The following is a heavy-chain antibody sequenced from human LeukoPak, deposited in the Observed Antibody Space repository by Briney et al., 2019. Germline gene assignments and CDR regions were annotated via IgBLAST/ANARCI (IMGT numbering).Heavy chain of an antibody. CDR3: ARRPIVVVPAAFKPPYYYYYMDV. CDR2: MNPNSGNT. V-gene: IGHV1-8*03. J-gene: IGHJ6*03. CDR1: GYTFTSYD. D-gene: IGHD2-2*01. Sequence: ASVKVSCKASGYTFTSYDINWVRLATGQGLEWMGWMNPNSGNTGYAQKFQGRVTITRNTSISTAYMELSSLRSEDTAVYYCARRPIVVVPAAFKPPYYYYYMDVWGKGTTVTVSS.